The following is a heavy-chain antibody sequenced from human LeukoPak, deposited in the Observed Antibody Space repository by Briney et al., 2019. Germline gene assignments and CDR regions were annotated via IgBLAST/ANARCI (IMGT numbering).Heavy chain of an antibody. Sequence: QPGGSLRLSCSASGLTFSSYGMHWVRQAPGKGLEWVAVISHDGSNKDYADSVKGRFTISRDNSRNTLSLQMNSLRAEDTAVYYCAKDLFYYGSGKHYVDIRHAEYFQHWGQGTLVTVSS. V-gene: IGHV3-30*18. CDR3: AKDLFYYGSGKHYVDIRHAEYFQH. CDR2: ISHDGSNK. J-gene: IGHJ1*01. D-gene: IGHD3-10*01. CDR1: GLTFSSYG.